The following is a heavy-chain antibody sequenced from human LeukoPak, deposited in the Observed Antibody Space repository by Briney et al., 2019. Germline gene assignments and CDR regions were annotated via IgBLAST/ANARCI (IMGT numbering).Heavy chain of an antibody. CDR2: IKQEGREK. D-gene: IGHD3-3*01. CDR3: ARLYFYFWSGYLRYYYYYGTDV. J-gene: IGHJ6*02. Sequence: GGAVPVSRLASRFTLSSYWMNWVRPATGKGPAWVANIKQEGREKYYVDSVRGRFTISRDNAKNSLYLQTNSLRAEDTAVYYGARLYFYFWSGYLRYYYYYGTDVTGQGPTVTVSS. V-gene: IGHV3-7*01. CDR1: RFTLSSYW.